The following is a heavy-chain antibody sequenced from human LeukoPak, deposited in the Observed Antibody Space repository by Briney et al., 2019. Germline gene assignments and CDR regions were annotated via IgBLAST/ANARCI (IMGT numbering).Heavy chain of an antibody. Sequence: GGSLRLSCAASGFTFNTYAMSWVRQAPGKGLEWVSGISVSGGRTDYADSVKGRFTISRDNSKNTLYLQMNSLRAEDTAVYYCAKRGPGYDKSTYPPHYFDYWGQGTLVTVSS. J-gene: IGHJ4*02. V-gene: IGHV3-23*01. CDR2: ISVSGGRT. D-gene: IGHD3-22*01. CDR1: GFTFNTYA. CDR3: AKRGPGYDKSTYPPHYFDY.